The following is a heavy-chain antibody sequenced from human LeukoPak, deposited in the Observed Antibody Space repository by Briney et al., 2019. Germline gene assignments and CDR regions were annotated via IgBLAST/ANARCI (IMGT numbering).Heavy chain of an antibody. Sequence: GGSLRLSCAASGFTFSTYSMNWVRQAPGKGLEWVSSISLSSTYIYYADSVKGRFTISRDNAKNSLYLQMSSLRAEDTAMYYCARDMSPCSAGACYSDYWGRGTLVTVSS. J-gene: IGHJ4*02. CDR1: GFTFSTYS. V-gene: IGHV3-21*01. CDR2: ISLSSTYI. D-gene: IGHD2-15*01. CDR3: ARDMSPCSAGACYSDY.